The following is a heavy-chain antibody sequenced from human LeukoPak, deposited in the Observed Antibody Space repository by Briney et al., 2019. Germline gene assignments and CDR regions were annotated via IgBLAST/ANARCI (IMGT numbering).Heavy chain of an antibody. J-gene: IGHJ5*02. CDR2: ISSSSSII. Sequence: GGSLRLSCAASGFIFSSYSMNWVRQAPGKGLEWISYISSSSSIIYYADSVTGRFTISRDNAKNSLYLQMNGLRDEDTALYYCAGDSGGGFDPWGQGTLVTVSS. CDR3: AGDSGGGFDP. CDR1: GFIFSSYS. D-gene: IGHD3-16*01. V-gene: IGHV3-48*02.